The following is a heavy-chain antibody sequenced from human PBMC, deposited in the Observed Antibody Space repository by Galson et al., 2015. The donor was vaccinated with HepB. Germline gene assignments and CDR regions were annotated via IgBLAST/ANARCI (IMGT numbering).Heavy chain of an antibody. CDR1: GFTFSSYA. V-gene: IGHV3-66*01. CDR2: IYSGGST. D-gene: IGHD3-10*01. Sequence: SLRLSCAASGFTFSSYAMSWVRQAPGKGLEWVSVIYSGGSTYYADSVKGRFTLSRDSSKNTLYLQLNSLRAEDTAVYYCARSITPSLNWDYWGQGTLVTVSS. CDR3: ARSITPSLNWDY. J-gene: IGHJ4*02.